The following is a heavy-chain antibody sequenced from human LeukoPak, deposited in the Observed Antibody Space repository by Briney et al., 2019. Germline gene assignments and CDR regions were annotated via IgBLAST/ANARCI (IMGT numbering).Heavy chain of an antibody. CDR2: INPNSGGT. V-gene: IGHV1-2*02. J-gene: IGHJ4*02. D-gene: IGHD6-19*01. CDR3: AREGPRGPARYSSGWYGFDY. Sequence: ASVKVSCKASGYTFTGYYMHWVRQAPGQGLEWMGWINPNSGGTNYAQKLQGRVTMTTDTSTSTAYMELRSLRSDDTAVYYCAREGPRGPARYSSGWYGFDYWGQGTLVTVSS. CDR1: GYTFTGYY.